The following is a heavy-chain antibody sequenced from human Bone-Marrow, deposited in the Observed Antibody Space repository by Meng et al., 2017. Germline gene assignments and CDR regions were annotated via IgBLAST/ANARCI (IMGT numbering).Heavy chain of an antibody. J-gene: IGHJ4*02. D-gene: IGHD6-19*01. CDR1: GASVSSGYW. CDR2: FHHSGTT. Sequence: QVQVAEAGPRSVKPSGTPSLTCGVSGASVSSGYWWTWVRQHPGKGLEWIGEFHHSGTTNYNPSLRSRVTISVDTSKNQFSLRLTSVTAADTAVYYCAASPGWWRIDSWGQGTLVTVSS. CDR3: AASPGWWRIDS. V-gene: IGHV4-4*02.